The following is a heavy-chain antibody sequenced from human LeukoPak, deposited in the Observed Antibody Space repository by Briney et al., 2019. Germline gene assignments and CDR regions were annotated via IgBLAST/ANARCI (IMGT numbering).Heavy chain of an antibody. Sequence: PGGSLRLSCSASGFTFSSYAMHWVRQAPGKGLEYVSAISSNGGSTYYADSVKGRFTISRDNSKNTLYLQMNSLRAEDTAVYYCAGGTTVVVGDYWGQGTLVTVSP. J-gene: IGHJ4*02. CDR2: ISSNGGST. V-gene: IGHV3-64*04. CDR3: AGGTTVVVGDY. D-gene: IGHD4-23*01. CDR1: GFTFSSYA.